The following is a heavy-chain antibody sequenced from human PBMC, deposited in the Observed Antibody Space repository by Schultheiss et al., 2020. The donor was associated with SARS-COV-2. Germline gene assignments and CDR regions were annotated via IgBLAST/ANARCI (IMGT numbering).Heavy chain of an antibody. V-gene: IGHV4-38-2*02. CDR1: ASSISGYY. D-gene: IGHD6-13*01. CDR3: ARGIAAAGTKEFDY. J-gene: IGHJ4*02. CDR2: IYHSGSF. Sequence: SQTLSLTCNVSASSISGYYWAWIRQPPGKGLEWIGSIYHSGSFYYNPSLKSRITISVDMSENQFSLKLSSVTAADTAVYYCARGIAAAGTKEFDYWGQGTLVTVSS.